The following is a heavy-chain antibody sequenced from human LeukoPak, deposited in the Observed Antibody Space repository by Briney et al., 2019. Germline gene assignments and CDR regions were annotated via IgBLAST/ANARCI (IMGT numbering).Heavy chain of an antibody. D-gene: IGHD5-18*01. Sequence: GGSLRLSCAASGFTFSSCGMSWVRQATGKGLEWVSAIGTAGDPYYPGSVKGRFTISRENAKNSLYLQMNSLRAGDTAVYYCARDLFGYGLDYWGQGTLVTVSS. J-gene: IGHJ4*02. CDR1: GFTFSSCG. CDR3: ARDLFGYGLDY. V-gene: IGHV3-13*05. CDR2: IGTAGDP.